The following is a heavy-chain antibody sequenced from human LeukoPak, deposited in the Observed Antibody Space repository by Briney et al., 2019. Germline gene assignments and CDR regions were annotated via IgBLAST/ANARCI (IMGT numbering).Heavy chain of an antibody. Sequence: ASVKVSCKASGYSFTGYYLNWVRQAPGEGLEWMGWIHPYSGGTSYSQKFQGRVTMTRHTSNTTAYLELNNLTPDDTAVYYCARYPPDDFWGQGTLVTVSS. CDR3: ARYPPDDF. V-gene: IGHV1-2*02. CDR1: GYSFTGYY. J-gene: IGHJ4*02. CDR2: IHPYSGGT.